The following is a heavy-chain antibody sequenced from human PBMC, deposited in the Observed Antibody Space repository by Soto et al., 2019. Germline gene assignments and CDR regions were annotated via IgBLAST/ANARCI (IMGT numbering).Heavy chain of an antibody. CDR2: IKSESDGGTT. CDR1: GFTFSNAW. J-gene: IGHJ4*02. V-gene: IGHV3-15*01. CDR3: TTNNAPSCGSMICYRPF. D-gene: IGHD2-2*01. Sequence: EVQLVDSAGGLVKPGGSLRLSCAASGFTFSNAWMTWVRQAPGKGLECVGRIKSESDGGTTDYAAPVNGRFTISRDDSKNTLYLQMDSLKAEDTGIYYCTTNNAPSCGSMICYRPFWGQGTLVTVSS.